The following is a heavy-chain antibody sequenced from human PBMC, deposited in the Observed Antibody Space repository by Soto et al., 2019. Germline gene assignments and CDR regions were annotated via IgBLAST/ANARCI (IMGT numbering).Heavy chain of an antibody. CDR2: VSGSGDST. J-gene: IGHJ4*02. CDR3: AKGRIVGATSFDY. D-gene: IGHD1-26*01. Sequence: VQLLESGGGLVQPGGSLRLSCAASGFTFASYPMSWVRQAPGKGLEWVSAVSGSGDSTFYADSVKGRFTISRDSSKNTLYLQMNSLRVEDTAVYYCAKGRIVGATSFDYWGQGALVTVSS. V-gene: IGHV3-23*01. CDR1: GFTFASYP.